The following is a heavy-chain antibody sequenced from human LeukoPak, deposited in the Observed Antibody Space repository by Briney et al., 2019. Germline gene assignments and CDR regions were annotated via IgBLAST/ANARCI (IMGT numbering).Heavy chain of an antibody. CDR3: ARQTAMGRSGDY. Sequence: GESLKISRKASGYRFTSYWIGWVRQMPGKGLEWMGIIDPSDSETRYTPSFQGQVTISVDKSLTTADLQWNSLKASDTAMYYCARQTAMGRSGDYWGQGTLVTVSS. J-gene: IGHJ4*02. CDR1: GYRFTSYW. D-gene: IGHD5-18*01. CDR2: IDPSDSET. V-gene: IGHV5-51*01.